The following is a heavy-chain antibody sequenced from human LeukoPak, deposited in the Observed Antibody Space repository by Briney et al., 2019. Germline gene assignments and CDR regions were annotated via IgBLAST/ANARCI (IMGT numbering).Heavy chain of an antibody. CDR2: IIPILGIA. J-gene: IGHJ4*02. D-gene: IGHD5-18*01. V-gene: IGHV1-69*04. Sequence: SVKVSCKASGGTFSSYAISWVRQAPGQGLEWMGRIIPILGIANYAQKFQGRVTITADKSTSTAYMELSSLRSEYTAVYYCASEPSGYSYGQNDYWGQGTLVTVSS. CDR3: ASEPSGYSYGQNDY. CDR1: GGTFSSYA.